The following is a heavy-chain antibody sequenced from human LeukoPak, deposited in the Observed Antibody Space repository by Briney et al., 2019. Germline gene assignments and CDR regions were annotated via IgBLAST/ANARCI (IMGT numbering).Heavy chain of an antibody. Sequence: PGGSLRLSCTASGFSLSGYWMSWVRQAPGQGLEWVANIGKDGSWIHYADSVKGRFTISRDNAKNSLSLQMNSLRADDTAIYYCARDLDFYATDYWGQGTLVTVSS. CDR2: IGKDGSWI. CDR3: ARDLDFYATDY. J-gene: IGHJ4*02. CDR1: GFSLSGYW. D-gene: IGHD2/OR15-2a*01. V-gene: IGHV3-7*01.